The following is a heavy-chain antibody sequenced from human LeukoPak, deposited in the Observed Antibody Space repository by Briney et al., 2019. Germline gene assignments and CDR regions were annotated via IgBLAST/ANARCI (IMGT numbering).Heavy chain of an antibody. V-gene: IGHV1-2*02. D-gene: IGHD6-13*01. CDR3: ARGVRIAAAGPRWNWFDP. Sequence: GASVKVSCTASGYTFTGYYMHWVRQAPGQGLEWKGWINPNSGGTNYAQKFQGRVTMTRDTSISTAYMELSRLRSDDTAVYYCARGVRIAAAGPRWNWFDPWGQGTLVTVSS. J-gene: IGHJ5*02. CDR2: INPNSGGT. CDR1: GYTFTGYY.